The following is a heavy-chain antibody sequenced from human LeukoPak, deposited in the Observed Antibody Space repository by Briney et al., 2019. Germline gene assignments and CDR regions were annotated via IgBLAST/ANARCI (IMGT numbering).Heavy chain of an antibody. J-gene: IGHJ5*02. D-gene: IGHD5-18*01. CDR3: AKDSDSYGS. CDR1: GFTFSSFG. Sequence: GGSLRLSCAASGFTFSSFGMSWVRQAPGKGLEWVSAISSTGGTAYYADSVKGRFTISRDNSKNTLYLQMNSLRAEDTAVYYCAKDSDSYGSWGQGTLVTVSS. CDR2: ISSTGGTA. V-gene: IGHV3-23*01.